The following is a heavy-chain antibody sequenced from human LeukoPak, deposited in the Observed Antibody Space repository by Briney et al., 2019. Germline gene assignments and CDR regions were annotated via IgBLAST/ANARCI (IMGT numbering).Heavy chain of an antibody. D-gene: IGHD5-18*01. CDR1: GGSFSGYY. CDR2: INHSGST. Sequence: PSETLSLTCAVYGGSFSGYYWSWIRQPPGKGLEWIGEINHSGSTNYNPSLKSRVTISVDTSKNQFSLKLSSVTAADTAVYYCARVVRGYSYGFYYYYYYYMDVWGKGTTVTVSS. J-gene: IGHJ6*03. V-gene: IGHV4-34*01. CDR3: ARVVRGYSYGFYYYYYYYMDV.